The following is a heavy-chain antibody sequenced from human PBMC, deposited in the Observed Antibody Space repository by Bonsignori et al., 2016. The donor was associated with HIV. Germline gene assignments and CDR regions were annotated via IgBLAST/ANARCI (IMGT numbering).Heavy chain of an antibody. Sequence: SETLSLTCAVSGGSISSGGYSWSWIRQPPGKGLEWIGYIYHSGSTYYNPSLKSRVTISVDRSKNQFSLKLSSVTAADTAVYYCARAPGGSGSINYMDVWGKGTTVTVSS. J-gene: IGHJ6*03. CDR1: GGSISSGGYS. CDR3: ARAPGGSGSINYMDV. D-gene: IGHD3-22*01. CDR2: IYHSGST. V-gene: IGHV4-30-2*01.